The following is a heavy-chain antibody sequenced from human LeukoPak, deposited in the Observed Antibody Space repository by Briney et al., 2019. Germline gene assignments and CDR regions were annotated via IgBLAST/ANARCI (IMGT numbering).Heavy chain of an antibody. Sequence: PGESLKISCKGSGNSFASYWIGWVRQMPGKGLEWMGIIYPDDSDTRYSPSFQGQVTITADKSISTAYLQWNNLKAPDTAMYYCARRIAGSGSDYWGQGTLVTVSS. V-gene: IGHV5-51*01. D-gene: IGHD6-13*01. J-gene: IGHJ4*02. CDR1: GNSFASYW. CDR2: IYPDDSDT. CDR3: ARRIAGSGSDY.